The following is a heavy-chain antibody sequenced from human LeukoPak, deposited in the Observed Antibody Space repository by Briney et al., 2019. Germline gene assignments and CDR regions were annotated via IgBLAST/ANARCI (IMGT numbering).Heavy chain of an antibody. Sequence: SETLSLTCTVSGGSITSYYWTWIRQPPGKGLEWVGYIYHNSGTTTYNPSLKSRFPISVDTSKNQFSLKLSSVTAADTAVYYCAQKAPYSPGYSQHWGQGTLVTVSS. J-gene: IGHJ1*01. CDR3: AQKAPYSPGYSQH. D-gene: IGHD2-15*01. CDR1: GGSITSYY. V-gene: IGHV4-59*01. CDR2: IYHNSGTT.